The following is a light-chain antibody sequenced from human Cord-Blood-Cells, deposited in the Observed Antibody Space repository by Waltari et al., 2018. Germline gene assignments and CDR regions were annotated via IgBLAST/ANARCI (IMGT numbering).Light chain of an antibody. CDR2: EVS. J-gene: IGLJ1*01. CDR1: TSDDVSDYL. V-gene: IGLV2-23*02. CDR3: SSYAGSSVHV. Sequence: ALIPPPSVLAASRQPITIFSSATTSDDVSDYLYSWYQQHPAKAPTLMIYEVSKRPSGVSNRFSGSKSVNTASLTISGLQAEDEADYYCSSYAGSSVHVFGTGTKLTVL.